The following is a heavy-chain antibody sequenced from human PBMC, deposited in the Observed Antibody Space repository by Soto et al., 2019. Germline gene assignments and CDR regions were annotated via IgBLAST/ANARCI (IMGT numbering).Heavy chain of an antibody. J-gene: IGHJ4*02. CDR2: IWYDGSTK. V-gene: IGHV3-33*01. D-gene: IGHD1-26*01. CDR3: ASFGILGAY. Sequence: PGGSLRLSCVASGFTVSTFGMHWVRQAPAKGLEWVAVIWYDGSTKYYAESVKGRFTISRHNSKNTLYLQMNSLRAEDTAVYYCASFGILGAYWGQGTLVTVSS. CDR1: GFTVSTFG.